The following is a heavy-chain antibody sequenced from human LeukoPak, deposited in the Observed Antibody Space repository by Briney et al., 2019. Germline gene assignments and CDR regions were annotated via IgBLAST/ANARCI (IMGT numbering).Heavy chain of an antibody. CDR3: ARGFRYYYDSSGYPN. CDR2: INHSGST. D-gene: IGHD3-22*01. CDR1: GGSFSGYY. J-gene: IGHJ4*02. V-gene: IGHV4-34*01. Sequence: PSEALSLTCAVYGGSFSGYYWSWIRQPPGKGLEWIGEINHSGSTNYNPSLKSRVTISVDTSKNQFSLKLCSVTAADTAVYYCARGFRYYYDSSGYPNWGQGTLVTVSS.